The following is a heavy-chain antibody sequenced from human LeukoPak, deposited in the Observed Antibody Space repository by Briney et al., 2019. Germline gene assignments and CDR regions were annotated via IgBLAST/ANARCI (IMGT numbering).Heavy chain of an antibody. D-gene: IGHD3-10*01. Sequence: GSLRLSCAASGFTFSGYWMTWVRQPPGKGLEWIGEINHSGSTNYNPSLKSRVTISVDTSKNQFSLKLSSVTAADTAVYYCARSKGYYYGSGSYYNIGLFDYWGQGTLVTVSS. CDR2: INHSGST. CDR1: GFTFSGYW. J-gene: IGHJ4*02. CDR3: ARSKGYYYGSGSYYNIGLFDY. V-gene: IGHV4-34*01.